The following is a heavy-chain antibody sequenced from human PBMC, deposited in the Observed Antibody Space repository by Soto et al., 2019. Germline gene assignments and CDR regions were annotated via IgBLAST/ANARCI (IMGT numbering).Heavy chain of an antibody. V-gene: IGHV4-31*03. Sequence: SETLSLTCTVSGGSISSGGYYWSWIRQHPGKGLEWVGYIYYSGSTYYNPSLKSRVTISVDTSKNQFSLKLSSVTAADTAVYYCAKDLQWRVLEWFDPWGQGTMGTVSS. CDR2: IYYSGST. CDR3: AKDLQWRVLEWFDP. D-gene: IGHD6-19*01. CDR1: GGSISSGGYY. J-gene: IGHJ5*02.